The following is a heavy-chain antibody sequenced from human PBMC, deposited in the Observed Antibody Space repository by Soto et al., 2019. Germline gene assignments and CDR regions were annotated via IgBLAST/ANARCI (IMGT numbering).Heavy chain of an antibody. J-gene: IGHJ4*02. CDR3: TRVRLGAPTRYFAY. V-gene: IGHV3-72*01. CDR1: GFTFSDHY. CDR2: VKNKANSYAT. D-gene: IGHD2-15*01. Sequence: SLRLSCAASGFTFSDHYMDWVRQAPGKGLEWVGRVKNKANSYATQYAASVEGRFTISRDDSKNSLFLQMNSLRTDDTAFYYCTRVRLGAPTRYFAYWGQGIQVTVSS.